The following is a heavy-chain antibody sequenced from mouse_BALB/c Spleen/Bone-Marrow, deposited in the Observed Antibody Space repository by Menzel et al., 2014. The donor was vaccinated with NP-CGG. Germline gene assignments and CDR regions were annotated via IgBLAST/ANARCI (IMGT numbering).Heavy chain of an antibody. Sequence: EVQLVESGGGLVKPGGSLKLSCAASGFTFSSYTMSWVRQTPEKRLEWVATISSGGSYTYYPDSVKGRFTISRDNAKNTLHLQMSSLKSEDTAMYYCTRDPFYYGSSYAMDYWGQGTSVTVSS. D-gene: IGHD1-1*01. CDR3: TRDPFYYGSSYAMDY. V-gene: IGHV5-6-4*01. CDR2: ISSGGSYT. CDR1: GFTFSSYT. J-gene: IGHJ4*01.